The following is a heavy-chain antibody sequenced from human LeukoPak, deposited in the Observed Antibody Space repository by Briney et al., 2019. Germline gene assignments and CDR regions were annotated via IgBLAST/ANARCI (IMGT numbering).Heavy chain of an antibody. J-gene: IGHJ4*02. CDR3: AREGSGLAGHFDY. V-gene: IGHV3-21*01. D-gene: IGHD6-19*01. CDR1: RLTFSSER. CDR2: ISTRSSSI. Sequence: PGGSLRLSRAASRLTFSSERMNWVRRAPGNGVEAFSSISTRSSSIDYADSVKGRVPISSDNAKKPLYLQMNSLRVEDTAVYYCAREGSGLAGHFDYWGQGTLVTVSS.